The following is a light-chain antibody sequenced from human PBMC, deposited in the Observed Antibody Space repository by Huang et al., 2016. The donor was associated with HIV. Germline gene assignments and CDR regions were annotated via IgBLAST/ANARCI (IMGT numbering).Light chain of an antibody. CDR2: DAS. CDR3: QQRSSWLT. CDR1: QSVSSY. J-gene: IGKJ4*01. Sequence: EIVLTQSPVTLSLSPGERATLSCRASQSVSSYLAWYQQKPGQAPRLLIYDASNRATGIPARFSGSGSGTDFTLTISSLEPEGFAVYYCQQRSSWLTFGGGTAVEI. V-gene: IGKV3-11*01.